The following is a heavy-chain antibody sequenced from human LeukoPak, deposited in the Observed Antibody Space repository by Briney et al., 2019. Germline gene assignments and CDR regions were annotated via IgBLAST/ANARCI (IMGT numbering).Heavy chain of an antibody. CDR2: ISSSSSTK. Sequence: PGGSLRLSCVASGFTLSSYGMNWVRQAPGKGLEWVSYISSSSSTKYFADSVKGRFTVSRDNARNSLYLQMNSLRDDDTAVYYCATAIYDSSGFGDYWGQGTLVTVSS. CDR3: ATAIYDSSGFGDY. CDR1: GFTLSSYG. J-gene: IGHJ4*02. V-gene: IGHV3-48*02. D-gene: IGHD3-22*01.